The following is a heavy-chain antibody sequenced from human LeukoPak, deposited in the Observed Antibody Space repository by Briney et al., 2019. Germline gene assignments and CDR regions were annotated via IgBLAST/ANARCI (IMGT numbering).Heavy chain of an antibody. CDR3: ASYLKQIAVAVFDY. CDR1: GYTFIGYS. V-gene: IGHV1-2*02. Sequence: ASVKVSCKASGYTFIGYSMHWVRQAPGQGLEWMGWINPYSGATTYDQKFQGRVTMTRDTSISTAYMELTSLRSYVTAVYYCASYLKQIAVAVFDYWGQGTLVTVSS. J-gene: IGHJ4*02. CDR2: INPYSGAT. D-gene: IGHD6-19*01.